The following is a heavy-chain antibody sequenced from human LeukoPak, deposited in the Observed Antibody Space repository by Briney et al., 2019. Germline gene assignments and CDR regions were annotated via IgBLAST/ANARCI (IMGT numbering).Heavy chain of an antibody. Sequence: SVKVSCKASGGTFSSYAISWVRQAPGQGLEWMGGIIPIFGTANYAQKFQGRVTITADESTSTAYMELSSLRSEDTAVYYCARDLGILWFGELLSFDYWGQGTLVTVSS. D-gene: IGHD3-10*01. CDR1: GGTFSSYA. CDR3: ARDLGILWFGELLSFDY. CDR2: IIPIFGTA. J-gene: IGHJ4*02. V-gene: IGHV1-69*13.